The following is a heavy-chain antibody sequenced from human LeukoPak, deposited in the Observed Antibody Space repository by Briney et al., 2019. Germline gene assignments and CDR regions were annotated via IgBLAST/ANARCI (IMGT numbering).Heavy chain of an antibody. CDR2: ISSEGSMK. J-gene: IGHJ4*02. Sequence: QPGGSLRLSCAASGFTFSSYEMNWVRQAPGKGLEWVAVISSEGSMKDYADSVKGRFTVSRDNSKNTLYLQLSSLRDEDTSLYYCARGNLYIVATIEDYWGQGTLVTVSS. CDR3: ARGNLYIVATIEDY. D-gene: IGHD5-12*01. CDR1: GFTFSSYE. V-gene: IGHV3-30-3*01.